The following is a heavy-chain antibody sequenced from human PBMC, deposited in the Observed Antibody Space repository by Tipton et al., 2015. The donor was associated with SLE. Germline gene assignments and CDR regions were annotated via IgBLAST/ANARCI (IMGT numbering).Heavy chain of an antibody. CDR2: IYTDGST. CDR1: AYSITDGYY. D-gene: IGHD6-19*01. Sequence: TLSLTCAVSAYSITDGYYWGWIRQPPGKGLEWIGRIYTDGSTNYNPSLQSRVAMSVDTSKNQFSLKLSSVTAADTAVYYCAAEAGVAVAGDYYYYGLGFWGQGTTVTVSS. CDR3: AAEAGVAVAGDYYYYGLGF. V-gene: IGHV4-38-2*01. J-gene: IGHJ6*02.